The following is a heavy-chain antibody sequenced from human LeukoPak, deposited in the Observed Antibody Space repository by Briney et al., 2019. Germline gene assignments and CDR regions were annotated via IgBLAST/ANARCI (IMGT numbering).Heavy chain of an antibody. CDR2: IIPIFGTA. CDR1: GGTFSSYA. CDR3: ASLTSSINNWFDP. J-gene: IGHJ5*02. D-gene: IGHD2-21*01. V-gene: IGHV1-69*05. Sequence: SVTVSCKASGGTFSSYAISWVRQAPGQGLEWMGGIIPIFGTANYAQKFQGRVTITTDESTSTAYMELSSLRSEDTAVYYCASLTSSINNWFDPWGQGTLVTVSS.